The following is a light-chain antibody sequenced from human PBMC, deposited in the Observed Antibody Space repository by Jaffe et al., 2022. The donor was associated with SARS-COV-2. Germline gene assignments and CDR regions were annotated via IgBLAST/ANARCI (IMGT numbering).Light chain of an antibody. CDR2: AAS. CDR3: QQYHSYPRT. Sequence: AIRMTQSPSSFSASTGDRVTITCRASQGISSYLAWYQQKPGKAPNLLIYAASTLQRGVPSRFSGSGSGTDFTLTISCLQSEDFATYYCQQYHSYPRTFGQGTKVEIK. CDR1: QGISSY. V-gene: IGKV1-8*01. J-gene: IGKJ1*01.